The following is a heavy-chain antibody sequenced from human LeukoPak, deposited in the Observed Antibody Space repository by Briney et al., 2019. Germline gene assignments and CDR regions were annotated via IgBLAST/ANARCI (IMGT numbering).Heavy chain of an antibody. J-gene: IGHJ4*02. CDR2: INPSGGST. D-gene: IGHD6-6*01. CDR1: GYTFTSYY. CDR3: ASNPLPTGEYSSSYDY. Sequence: GASVKVSCKASGYTFTSYYMHWVRQAPGQGLEWMGIINPSGGSTSYAQKFQGRVTMTRDTSTSTVYMELSSLRSEDTAVYYCASNPLPTGEYSSSYDYWGQGTLVTVSS. V-gene: IGHV1-46*01.